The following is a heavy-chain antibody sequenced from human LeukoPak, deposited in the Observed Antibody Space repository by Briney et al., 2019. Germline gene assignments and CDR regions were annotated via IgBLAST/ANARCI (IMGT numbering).Heavy chain of an antibody. CDR1: GFTVSSNY. J-gene: IGHJ4*02. V-gene: IGHV3-49*04. CDR3: TKGDYHAY. CDR2: IRSNTYGGTA. Sequence: GGSLRLSCAASGFTVSSNYMSWVRQAPGKGLEWVGFIRSNTYGGTAEYAASVKGRFTISRDDSKSIAYLQMNSLKTEDTAVYYCTKGDYHAYWGQGTLATVSS.